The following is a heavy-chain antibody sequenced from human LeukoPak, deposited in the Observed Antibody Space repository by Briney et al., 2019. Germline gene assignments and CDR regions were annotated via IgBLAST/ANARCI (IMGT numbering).Heavy chain of an antibody. CDR1: GGSISSGGNY. V-gene: IGHV4-31*03. CDR2: IYYSGST. D-gene: IGHD5-12*01. CDR3: ARVDPTDGYSGYCFDH. Sequence: SETLSLTCTVSGGSISSGGNYWSWIRQYSGKGLEWIGYIYYSGSTYYNPSLKSRVTISVDTSKNQFSLKLSSVTAADTAVYYCARVDPTDGYSGYCFDHWGQGTLVTVSS. J-gene: IGHJ4*02.